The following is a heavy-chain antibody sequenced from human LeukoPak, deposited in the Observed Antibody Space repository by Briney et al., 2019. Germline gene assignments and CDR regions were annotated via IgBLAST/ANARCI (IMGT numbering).Heavy chain of an antibody. CDR2: IIPIFGTA. J-gene: IGHJ4*02. CDR1: GGTFSSYA. V-gene: IGHV1-69*05. CDR3: ARDPFMVRGVITTAYFDY. Sequence: GSSVKVSCKASGGTFSSYAISWVRQAPGQGLEWMGRIIPIFGTANYAQKFQGRVTITTDESTSTAYMELSSLRSEDTAVYYWARDPFMVRGVITTAYFDYWGQGTLVTVSS. D-gene: IGHD3-10*01.